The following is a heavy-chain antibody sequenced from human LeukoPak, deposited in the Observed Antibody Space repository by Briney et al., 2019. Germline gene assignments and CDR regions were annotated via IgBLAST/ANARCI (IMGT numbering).Heavy chain of an antibody. CDR2: IKQDGSEK. CDR1: GFTFSSNW. D-gene: IGHD3-10*01. J-gene: IGHJ6*02. V-gene: IGHV3-7*01. CDR3: ARVPAVRGVIDYYYGMDV. Sequence: GGSLRLSCGASGFTFSSNWMSWVRQAPGKGLEWVANIKQDGSEKYYVDSVKGRFTISRDNAKNSLYLQMNSLRVEDTAVYYCARVPAVRGVIDYYYGMDVWGQGTTVTVSS.